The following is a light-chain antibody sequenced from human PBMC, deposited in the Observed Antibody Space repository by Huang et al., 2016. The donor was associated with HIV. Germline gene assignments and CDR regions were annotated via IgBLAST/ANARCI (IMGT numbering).Light chain of an antibody. CDR1: QDISNY. CDR2: DAS. Sequence: DIQMTQSPSSLSASVGDRVTITCQASQDISNYLNWYQQKPGKAPKLLIYDASNLETGVPSRFSGNGSGTDFTFTISSLQPEDIATYYCQQYDNLFTFGPGTTVDIK. V-gene: IGKV1-33*01. J-gene: IGKJ3*01. CDR3: QQYDNLFT.